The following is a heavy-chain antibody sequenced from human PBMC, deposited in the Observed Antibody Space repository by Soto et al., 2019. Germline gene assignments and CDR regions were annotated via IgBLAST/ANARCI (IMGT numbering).Heavy chain of an antibody. J-gene: IGHJ6*03. CDR2: INAGNGNT. V-gene: IGHV1-3*01. D-gene: IGHD2-2*02. CDR1: GYTFTSYA. Sequence: ASVKVSCKASGYTFTSYAMHWVRQAPGQRLEWMGWINAGNGNTKYSQKFQGRVTITRDTSASTAYMELSSLRSEDTAVYYCAYTASRGYDYYYYMDVWGKGTTVTVSS. CDR3: AYTASRGYDYYYYMDV.